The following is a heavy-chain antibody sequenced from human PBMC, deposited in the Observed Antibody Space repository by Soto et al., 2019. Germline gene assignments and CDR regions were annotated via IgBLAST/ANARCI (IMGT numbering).Heavy chain of an antibody. J-gene: IGHJ6*03. D-gene: IGHD2-2*01. V-gene: IGHV3-30*03. CDR2: ISYDGSNK. Sequence: PGGSLRLSCAASGFTFSSYGMHWVRQAPGKGLEWVAVISYDGSNKYYADSVKGRFTISRDNSKNTLYLQMNSLRAEDTAVYYCARDHLHSTNWYGLRQRNYSMDVWGQGTTVTVSS. CDR1: GFTFSSYG. CDR3: ARDHLHSTNWYGLRQRNYSMDV.